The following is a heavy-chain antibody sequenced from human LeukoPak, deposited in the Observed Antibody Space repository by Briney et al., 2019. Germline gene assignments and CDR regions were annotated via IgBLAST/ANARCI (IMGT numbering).Heavy chain of an antibody. CDR1: GGSISSYY. V-gene: IGHV4-59*01. J-gene: IGHJ4*02. CDR3: AGGRRDAYNYSY. Sequence: PSETLSLTCTVSGGSISSYYWSWIRQPPGKGLEWIGYIYYSGSTIYNPSLKSRVTISVDTSKNQFSLKLSSVTAADTAVYYCAGGRRDAYNYSYWGQGTLVTVSS. CDR2: IYYSGST. D-gene: IGHD5-24*01.